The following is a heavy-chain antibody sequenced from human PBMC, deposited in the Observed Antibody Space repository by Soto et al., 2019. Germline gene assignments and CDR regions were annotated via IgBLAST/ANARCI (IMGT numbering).Heavy chain of an antibody. D-gene: IGHD2-21*01. V-gene: IGHV4-39*07. CDR3: ARLGAYYQSLDP. Sequence: PSETLSLTSTVSGGSISSSSYYWGWIRQPPGKGLEWIGSIYYSGSTYYNPSLKSRVTISLETSKNQFSLRLTSVTAADTAVYYCARLGAYYQSLDPWGPGTLVTVSS. CDR1: GGSISSSSYY. CDR2: IYYSGST. J-gene: IGHJ5*02.